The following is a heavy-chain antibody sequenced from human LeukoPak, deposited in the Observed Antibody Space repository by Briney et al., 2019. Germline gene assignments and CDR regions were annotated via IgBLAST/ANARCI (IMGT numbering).Heavy chain of an antibody. J-gene: IGHJ3*02. Sequence: GASVKVSCKASGYTFTSYGISWVRQAPGQGLEWMGWINPNSGGTNYAQKFQGRVTMTRDTSISTAYMELSRLRSDDTAVYYCARSEISSWYWKWGDAFDIWGQGTMVTVSS. CDR2: INPNSGGT. V-gene: IGHV1-2*02. CDR1: GYTFTSYG. CDR3: ARSEISSWYWKWGDAFDI. D-gene: IGHD6-13*01.